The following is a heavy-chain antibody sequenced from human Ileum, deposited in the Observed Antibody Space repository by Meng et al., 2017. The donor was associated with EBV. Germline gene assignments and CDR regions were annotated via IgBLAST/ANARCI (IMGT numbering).Heavy chain of an antibody. V-gene: IGHV4-4*02. Sequence: VRLHEPGPGLWQPSGTLSPSCAVPGASITSSNWWSWVRQPPGNGLEWIGETYHSGSTNYNPSLKSRVTISVDKSKNQFSLNLSSVTAADTAVYYCARVGQWLPIDYWGQGTLVTVSS. CDR3: ARVGQWLPIDY. CDR1: GASITSSNW. J-gene: IGHJ4*02. D-gene: IGHD6-19*01. CDR2: TYHSGST.